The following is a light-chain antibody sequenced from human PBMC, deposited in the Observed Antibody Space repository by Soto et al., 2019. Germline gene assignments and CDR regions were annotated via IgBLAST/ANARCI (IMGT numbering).Light chain of an antibody. Sequence: FLTLSPPTVSFSPGGPAPLSCRASQSVYTYLAWYQQKPGQAPRLLIFDASKRATGIPARFSGTGSGTDFTLTISSLEPEDVAVCYWQQLCNFLLVTF. J-gene: IGKJ4*02. CDR1: QSVYTY. CDR2: DAS. V-gene: IGKV3-11*01. CDR3: QQLCNFLLVT.